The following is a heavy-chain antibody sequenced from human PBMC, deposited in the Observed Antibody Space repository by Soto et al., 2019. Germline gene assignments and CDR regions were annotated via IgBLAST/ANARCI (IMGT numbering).Heavy chain of an antibody. CDR3: AGGWCGYFRH. D-gene: IGHD2-8*01. Sequence: QVQLQESGPGLVKPSETLSLTCTVSVGSISSYYWSWIRQPPGKGLEWIGYIYYSGSTNYNPSLKSRVTISADTSKNQFSLKLSSVTAADTAVYYCAGGWCGYFRHWGQGTLVTVSS. CDR2: IYYSGST. CDR1: VGSISSYY. J-gene: IGHJ1*01. V-gene: IGHV4-59*01.